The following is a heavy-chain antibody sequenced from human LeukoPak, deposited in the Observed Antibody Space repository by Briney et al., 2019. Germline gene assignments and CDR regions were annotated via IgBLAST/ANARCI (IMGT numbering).Heavy chain of an antibody. CDR3: ATAVSSPNSSGYYFDY. J-gene: IGHJ4*02. CDR2: FDPEDGET. Sequence: ASVKVSCKVSGYTLTELSMHWVRQAPGKGLEWMGGFDPEDGETIYAQKFQGRVTMTEDTSTDTAYMELSSLRSEDTAVYYCATAVSSPNSSGYYFDYWGQGTLDTVSS. D-gene: IGHD3-22*01. CDR1: GYTLTELS. V-gene: IGHV1-24*01.